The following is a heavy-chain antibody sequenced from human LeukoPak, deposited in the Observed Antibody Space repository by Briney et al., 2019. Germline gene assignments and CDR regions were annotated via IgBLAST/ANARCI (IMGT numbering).Heavy chain of an antibody. Sequence: SETLSLTCIVSGGSISSGGHYWGWIRHPPGKGLEWIGSFYYSGSTYYNPSLNSRVTMFIDMSKNHFSLKMSSVTATDTAVYYCARLVCGGGSCPAEFDYWGQGTLVTVSS. CDR1: GGSISSGGHY. CDR3: ARLVCGGGSCPAEFDY. D-gene: IGHD2-15*01. CDR2: FYYSGST. J-gene: IGHJ4*02. V-gene: IGHV4-39*02.